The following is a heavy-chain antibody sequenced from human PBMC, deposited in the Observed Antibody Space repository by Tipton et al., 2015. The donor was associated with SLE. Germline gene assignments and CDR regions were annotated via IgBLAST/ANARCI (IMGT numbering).Heavy chain of an antibody. CDR1: GFTFSSYD. CDR3: ARGDTMVRGVLFDY. V-gene: IGHV3-13*04. Sequence: SLRLSCAASGFTFSSYDMHWVRQATGKGLEWVSAIGTAGDTYYPGSVKGRCTISRENAKNSFYLQMNSLRAGDTAVYYCARGDTMVRGVLFDYWGQGTLVTVSS. D-gene: IGHD3-10*01. J-gene: IGHJ4*02. CDR2: IGTAGDT.